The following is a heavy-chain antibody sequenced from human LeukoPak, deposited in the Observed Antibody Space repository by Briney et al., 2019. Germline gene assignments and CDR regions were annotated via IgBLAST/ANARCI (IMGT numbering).Heavy chain of an antibody. J-gene: IGHJ4*02. CDR3: ARGHVTTVIPFDY. D-gene: IGHD4-17*01. Sequence: SETLSLTCAVYGGSFSGYYWSWIRQPPGKGLEWIGEINHSGSTNYNPSLKSQVTISVDTSKNQFSLKLSSVTAADTAVYYCARGHVTTVIPFDYWGQGTLVTVSS. CDR1: GGSFSGYY. CDR2: INHSGST. V-gene: IGHV4-34*01.